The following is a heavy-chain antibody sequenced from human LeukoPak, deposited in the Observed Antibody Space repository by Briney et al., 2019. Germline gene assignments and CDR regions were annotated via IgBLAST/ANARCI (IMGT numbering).Heavy chain of an antibody. CDR3: ARVGYYDILTGSLGYFDL. Sequence: PSETLSLTCTVSGGSISSYYWSWIRQPPGKGLEWIGYIYYSGSTNYNPSLKSRVTISVDTSKNQFSLKLSSVTAADTAVYYCARVGYYDILTGSLGYFDLWGRGTLVTVSS. D-gene: IGHD3-9*01. CDR1: GGSISSYY. CDR2: IYYSGST. J-gene: IGHJ2*01. V-gene: IGHV4-59*01.